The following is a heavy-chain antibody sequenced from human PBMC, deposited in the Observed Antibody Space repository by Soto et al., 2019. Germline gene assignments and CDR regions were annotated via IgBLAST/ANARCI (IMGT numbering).Heavy chain of an antibody. Sequence: QVQLQQWGAGLLKPSETLSLTCAVYGGSFSGYYWNWIRQPPGKGLGWIGEINHSGSTSYNPSLTGRITLSVDTSKNQFSLKLSSVTAADPAVYYCARGWGRIFDYWGQGTLVTASS. J-gene: IGHJ4*02. CDR1: GGSFSGYY. CDR2: INHSGST. D-gene: IGHD7-27*01. CDR3: ARGWGRIFDY. V-gene: IGHV4-34*01.